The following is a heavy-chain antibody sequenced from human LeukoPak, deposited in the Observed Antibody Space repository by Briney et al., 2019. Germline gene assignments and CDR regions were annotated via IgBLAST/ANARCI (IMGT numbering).Heavy chain of an antibody. V-gene: IGHV3-23*01. CDR1: GFTFSDYY. J-gene: IGHJ2*01. D-gene: IGHD4-17*01. CDR2: ISGSGGST. Sequence: GGSLRLSCAASGFTFSDYYMSWVRQAPGKGLEWVSAISGSGGSTYYADSVKGRFTISRDNSKNTLYLQMNSLRAEDTAVYYCAKDAGDYGDYWYFDLWGRGTLVTVSS. CDR3: AKDAGDYGDYWYFDL.